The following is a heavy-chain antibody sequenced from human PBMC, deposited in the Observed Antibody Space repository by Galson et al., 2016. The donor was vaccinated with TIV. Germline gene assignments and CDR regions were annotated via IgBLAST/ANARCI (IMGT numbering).Heavy chain of an antibody. V-gene: IGHV3-21*04. D-gene: IGHD3-16*01. CDR2: ISATGSHI. J-gene: IGHJ4*02. CDR1: GFSFTSFS. Sequence: SLRLSCAASGFSFTSFSMTWVRQPPGKGLEWVSLISATGSHIYYAGSMRGRVTISRDNAKNSLYLQINSLRAEDTALYYCARVTTFGGVFAESHLDYWGQETLVTVSS. CDR3: ARVTTFGGVFAESHLDY.